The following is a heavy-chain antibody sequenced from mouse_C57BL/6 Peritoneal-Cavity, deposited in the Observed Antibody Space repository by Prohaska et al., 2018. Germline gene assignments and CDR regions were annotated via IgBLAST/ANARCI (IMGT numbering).Heavy chain of an antibody. V-gene: IGHV7-3*01. CDR1: GFPFTDYY. CDR2: IRNEANGYTT. D-gene: IGHD1-1*01. CDR3: ARSTVVFDY. Sequence: EVKLVESGGGLVQPGGSLSLSCAASGFPFTDYYMSWVRQPPGKALEWLGVIRNEANGYTTEYSASVKCRFTISRDNSQSILYLQMNALRADDSATYYCARSTVVFDYWGQGTTLTVSS. J-gene: IGHJ2*01.